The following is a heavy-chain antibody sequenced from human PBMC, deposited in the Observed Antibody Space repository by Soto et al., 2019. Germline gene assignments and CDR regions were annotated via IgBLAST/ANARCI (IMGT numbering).Heavy chain of an antibody. CDR2: IIPIFGTA. CDR3: ARSSGSYYGGANDAFDI. Sequence: SVKVSCRASGGTFSSYAISWVRQAPGQGLEWMGGIIPIFGTANYAQKFQGRVTITADESTSTAYMELSSLRSEDTAVYYCARSSGSYYGGANDAFDIWGQGTMVTVSS. CDR1: GGTFSSYA. J-gene: IGHJ3*02. V-gene: IGHV1-69*13. D-gene: IGHD1-26*01.